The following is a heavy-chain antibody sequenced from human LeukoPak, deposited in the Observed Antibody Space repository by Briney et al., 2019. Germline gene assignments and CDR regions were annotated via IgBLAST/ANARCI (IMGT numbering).Heavy chain of an antibody. CDR3: ARDFDDVNGDFYYIPDF. V-gene: IGHV3-30*02. J-gene: IGHJ4*02. CDR1: GFQFSRNG. D-gene: IGHD3-10*02. Sequence: GGSLRLSCAASGFQFSRNGMHWVRQAPGKGLEWVAFIRYDGTKKFYGDSVRGRFTISSDNSKNTLYLEMNSLRHEDTAVYSCARDFDDVNGDFYYIPDFWGQGTLVTVSS. CDR2: IRYDGTKK.